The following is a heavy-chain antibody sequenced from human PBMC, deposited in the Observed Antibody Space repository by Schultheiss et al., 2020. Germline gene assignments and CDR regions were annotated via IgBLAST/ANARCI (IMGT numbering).Heavy chain of an antibody. Sequence: SETLSLTCTVSGGSISSYYWSWIRQPPGKGLEWIGYIYYSGSTNYNPSLKSRVTISVDTSKNQFSLKLSSVTAADTAVYYCARRVAPPVYYYYGMDVWGQGTTVNVS. CDR2: IYYSGST. J-gene: IGHJ6*02. CDR3: ARRVAPPVYYYYGMDV. V-gene: IGHV4-59*08. CDR1: GGSISSYY.